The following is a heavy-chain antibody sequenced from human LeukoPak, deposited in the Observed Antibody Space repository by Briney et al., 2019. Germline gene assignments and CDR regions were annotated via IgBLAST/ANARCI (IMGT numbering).Heavy chain of an antibody. CDR2: IYYSGST. D-gene: IGHD3-22*01. Sequence: SETLSLTCTVSGGSISSSSYYWGWIRQPPGKGLEWIGSIYYSGSTYYNPSLKSRVTISVDTSKNQFSLKLSSVTAADTAVYYCARDFPNGYYYDSSGYIGDMTWGQGTLVTVSS. CDR1: GGSISSSSYY. V-gene: IGHV4-39*07. CDR3: ARDFPNGYYYDSSGYIGDMT. J-gene: IGHJ5*02.